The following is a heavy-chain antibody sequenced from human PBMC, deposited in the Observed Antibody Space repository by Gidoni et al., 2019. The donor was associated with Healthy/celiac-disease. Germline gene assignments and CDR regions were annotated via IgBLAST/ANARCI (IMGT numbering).Heavy chain of an antibody. CDR3: AHRRGESGLYSTTILNWFGP. CDR1: GFSLSTSGVG. CDR2: IYLNDDK. D-gene: IGHD6-19*01. J-gene: IGHJ5*02. V-gene: IGHV2-5*01. Sequence: QITLKESGPTLVKPTQTLTLTCTFSGFSLSTSGVGVGWIRQPPGKALELPALIYLNDDKPYSPSLKSRLTITKDTSKNQVVPKKTHNDPVDTATYFCAHRRGESGLYSTTILNWFGPWGQGTLVTVSS.